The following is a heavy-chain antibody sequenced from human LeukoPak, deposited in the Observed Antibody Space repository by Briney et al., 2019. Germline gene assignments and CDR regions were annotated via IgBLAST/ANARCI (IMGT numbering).Heavy chain of an antibody. D-gene: IGHD3-22*01. V-gene: IGHV3-23*01. CDR2: NSGSGDNT. Sequence: GGPLRLSCAASGFTFSSYAMSWVRQAPGKGLEWVSGNSGSGDNTYYADSVKGRFTISRDNSKNTLYVQVNSLGTEDTAAYYCAKGSYYDSSGSFYFDYWGQGTLVTVSS. CDR3: AKGSYYDSSGSFYFDY. J-gene: IGHJ4*02. CDR1: GFTFSSYA.